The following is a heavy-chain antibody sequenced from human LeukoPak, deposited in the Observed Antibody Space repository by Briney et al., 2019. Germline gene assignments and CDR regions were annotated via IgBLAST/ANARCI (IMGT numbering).Heavy chain of an antibody. CDR2: INHSGST. CDR3: ARVGATSVLND. Sequence: SETLSLTCAVYGGSFSGYYWSWIRQPPGKGLEWIGEINHSGSTNYNPSLKSRVTISVDTSKNQFSLKLSSVTAADTAVYYCARVGATSVLNDWGQGTLVTVSS. J-gene: IGHJ4*02. D-gene: IGHD1-26*01. V-gene: IGHV4-34*01. CDR1: GGSFSGYY.